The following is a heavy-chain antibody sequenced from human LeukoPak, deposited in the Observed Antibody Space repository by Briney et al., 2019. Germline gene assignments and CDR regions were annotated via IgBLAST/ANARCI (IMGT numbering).Heavy chain of an antibody. Sequence: SETLSLTCTVSGGSISSGGYYWSWIRQHPGKGLEWIGYIYYSGSTYYNPSLKSRVTISVDTSKNQFSLKLSSVTAADTAVYYCARNGADYFDYWGQGTLVTVSS. D-gene: IGHD4-17*01. CDR2: IYYSGST. V-gene: IGHV4-31*03. CDR1: GGSISSGGYY. CDR3: ARNGADYFDY. J-gene: IGHJ4*02.